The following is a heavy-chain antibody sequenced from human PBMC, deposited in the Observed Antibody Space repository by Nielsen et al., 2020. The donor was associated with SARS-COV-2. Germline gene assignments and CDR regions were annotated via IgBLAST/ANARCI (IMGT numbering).Heavy chain of an antibody. Sequence: GESLKISCAASGFTFSSYAMHWVRQAPGKGLEWVAVISYDGSNKYYADSVKGRFTISRDNSKNTLYLQMNSLRAEDTAVYYCARDGVVGSTNTFDVWGQGTVVTVSS. CDR2: ISYDGSNK. CDR3: ARDGVVGSTNTFDV. D-gene: IGHD1-26*01. V-gene: IGHV3-30*04. J-gene: IGHJ3*01. CDR1: GFTFSSYA.